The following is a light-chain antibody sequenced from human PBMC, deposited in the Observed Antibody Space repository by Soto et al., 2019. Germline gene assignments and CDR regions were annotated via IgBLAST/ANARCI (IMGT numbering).Light chain of an antibody. CDR3: AVWDQSLTGRV. Sequence: QSALTQPPSASGTPGQSLTISCSGSSSNIGSHFVYWYQHLPGTAPKLLIFKDGQRPSGVPARFFGSKSGTSASLAISGLRSEDEADYYCAVWDQSLTGRVFGGGIQLTVL. CDR2: KDG. CDR1: SSNIGSHF. V-gene: IGLV1-47*01. J-gene: IGLJ3*02.